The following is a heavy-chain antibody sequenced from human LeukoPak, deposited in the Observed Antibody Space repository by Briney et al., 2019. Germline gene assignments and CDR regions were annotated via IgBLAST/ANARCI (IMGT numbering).Heavy chain of an antibody. Sequence: SESLSLSCAAYGGTFSGYYWSWVRQPPGKGLEWIGEINRSGSTNYNPSLKSRVTISVDTSKYQFSLKLSSLTAADTAVYYCARGPHYYDSSGYSGAFDYWGQGTLVTVSS. D-gene: IGHD3-22*01. CDR1: GGTFSGYY. CDR3: ARGPHYYDSSGYSGAFDY. V-gene: IGHV4-34*01. CDR2: INRSGST. J-gene: IGHJ4*02.